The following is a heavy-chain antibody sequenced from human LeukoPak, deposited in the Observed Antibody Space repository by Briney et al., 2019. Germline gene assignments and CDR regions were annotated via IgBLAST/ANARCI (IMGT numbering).Heavy chain of an antibody. CDR3: ARGASGDFWSGYYFGYYYYYMDV. D-gene: IGHD3-3*01. J-gene: IGHJ6*03. CDR1: GYTFTSYD. Sequence: GASVTVSCKASGYTFTSYDINWVRQATGQGLAWMGWMNPNSGNTDYAQKFQGRVTITRNTSISTAYMELSSLRSEDTAVYYCARGASGDFWSGYYFGYYYYYMDVWGKGTTVTVSS. CDR2: MNPNSGNT. V-gene: IGHV1-8*03.